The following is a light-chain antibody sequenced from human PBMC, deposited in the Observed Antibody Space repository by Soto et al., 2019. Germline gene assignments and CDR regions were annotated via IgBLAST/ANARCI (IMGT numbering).Light chain of an antibody. V-gene: IGLV2-8*01. CDR3: GSYGGSNNLV. Sequence: QSVLTQPPSASGSPGQSVAISCTGTSSDVGGYNYVSWYQQHPGKAPKLMIYEVSKRPSGVPDRFSGSKSGNTASLTVSGLQAEDEADYYCGSYGGSNNLVFGGGTQLTVL. CDR2: EVS. CDR1: SSDVGGYNY. J-gene: IGLJ2*01.